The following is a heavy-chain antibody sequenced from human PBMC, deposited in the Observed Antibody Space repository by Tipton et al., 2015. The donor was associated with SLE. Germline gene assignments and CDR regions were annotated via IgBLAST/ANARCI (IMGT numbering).Heavy chain of an antibody. D-gene: IGHD6-19*01. V-gene: IGHV3-43*02. J-gene: IGHJ4*02. CDR3: AKDPDPYSSGFFDY. Sequence: GSLRLSCAASGFTFDDYAMHWVRQAPGKGLEWVSLISGNGGSTYYADSVKGRFTISRDNSKNSLYLQMNSLRTEDTALYYCAKDPDPYSSGFFDYWGQGTLITVSS. CDR1: GFTFDDYA. CDR2: ISGNGGST.